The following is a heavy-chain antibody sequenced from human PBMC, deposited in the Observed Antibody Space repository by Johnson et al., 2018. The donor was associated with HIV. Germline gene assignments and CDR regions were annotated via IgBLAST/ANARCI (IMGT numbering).Heavy chain of an antibody. V-gene: IGHV3-30-3*01. J-gene: IGHJ3*02. D-gene: IGHD1-7*01. CDR3: ARGPLELDAFDI. CDR2: ISYDGSNK. Sequence: VQLVESGGGVVQPGRSLRLSCAASGFTFSSYAMHWVRQAPGKGLEWVAVISYDGSNKYYADSVKGRFTISRDNSKNTLYLQMNSLRAEDTAVYYCARGPLELDAFDIWGQGTMVTVSS. CDR1: GFTFSSYA.